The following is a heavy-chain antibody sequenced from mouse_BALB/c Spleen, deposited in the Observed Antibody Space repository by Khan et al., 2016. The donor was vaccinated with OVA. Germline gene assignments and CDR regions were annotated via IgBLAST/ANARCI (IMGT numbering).Heavy chain of an antibody. V-gene: IGHV5-15*02. Sequence: EVELVESGGGLVQPGGSRKLSCAASGFTFSDYGMAWVRQAPGKGPEWVAFISDLAYTIYYADTVTGRFTISRENAKNTLYLERSSLRSEDTAIYCCARGGGTSPFAYWGLGTLVTVSA. CDR1: GFTFSDYG. J-gene: IGHJ3*01. CDR3: ARGGGTSPFAY. CDR2: ISDLAYTI.